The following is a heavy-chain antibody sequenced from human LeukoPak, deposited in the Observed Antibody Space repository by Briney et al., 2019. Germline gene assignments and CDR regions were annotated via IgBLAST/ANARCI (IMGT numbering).Heavy chain of an antibody. Sequence: GSLRLSCAASGFTFSSHWMHWVRQAPGKGLVWVSRINSDGSSTSYADSVKGRFTISRDNAKNTLYLQMNSLRAEDTAVYYCARGRPRYDSSGHFDYWGQGTLVTVSS. V-gene: IGHV3-74*01. CDR1: GFTFSSHW. CDR2: INSDGSST. CDR3: ARGRPRYDSSGHFDY. J-gene: IGHJ4*02. D-gene: IGHD3-22*01.